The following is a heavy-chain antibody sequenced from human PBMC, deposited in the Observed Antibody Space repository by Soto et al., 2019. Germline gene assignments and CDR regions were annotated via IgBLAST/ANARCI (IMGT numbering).Heavy chain of an antibody. D-gene: IGHD1-1*01. CDR2: IKQDGSEK. J-gene: IGHJ6*02. CDR1: GFTFSSYW. CDR3: ARDSRYRWNESYYYYGMDV. V-gene: IGHV3-7*05. Sequence: EVQLVESGGGLVQPGGSLRLSCAASGFTFSSYWMSWVRQAPGKGLEWVANIKQDGSEKYYVDSVKGRFTITRDNAKNSLYLQMNSLRAEDTAVYYCARDSRYRWNESYYYYGMDVWGQGTTVTVSS.